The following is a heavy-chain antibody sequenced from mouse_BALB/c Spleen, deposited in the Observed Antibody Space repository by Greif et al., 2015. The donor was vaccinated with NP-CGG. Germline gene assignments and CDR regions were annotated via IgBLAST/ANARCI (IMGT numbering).Heavy chain of an antibody. CDR2: IDPENGDT. CDR3: NGNWFAT. Sequence: EVQLQQSGAELVRSGASVKLSCTASGFNIKDYYMHWVKQRPEQGLEWIGWIDPENGDTEYAPKFQGKATMTADTSSNTAYLQLSSLTSEDTAVYYCNGNWFATGAKGLWSLSLQ. CDR1: GFNIKDYY. J-gene: IGHJ3*01. V-gene: IGHV14-4*02.